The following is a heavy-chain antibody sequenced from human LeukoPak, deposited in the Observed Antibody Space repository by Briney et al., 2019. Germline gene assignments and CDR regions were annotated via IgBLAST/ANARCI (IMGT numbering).Heavy chain of an antibody. D-gene: IGHD5-12*01. J-gene: IGHJ6*03. V-gene: IGHV4-61*02. Sequence: KTSQTLSLTCTVSGGSISSGSYYWSWIRQPAGKGLEWIRRIYTSGSTNYNPSLKSRVTISVDTSKNQFSLKLTSVTAADTAAYYCAREDSGASRYYYYYYMDVWGKGTTVTVSS. CDR3: AREDSGASRYYYYYYMDV. CDR2: IYTSGST. CDR1: GGSISSGSYY.